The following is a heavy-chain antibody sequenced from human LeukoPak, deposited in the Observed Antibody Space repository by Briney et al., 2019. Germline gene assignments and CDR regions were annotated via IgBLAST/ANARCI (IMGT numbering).Heavy chain of an antibody. D-gene: IGHD2-2*01. J-gene: IGHJ5*02. CDR1: GGTFSSYA. Sequence: SVKVSCKASGGTFSSYAISWVRQAPGQGLEWMGGNVPIFGTANYAQKFQGRVTITADESTSTAYMELSSLRSEDTAVYYCARPNTIGYCSSTSCYAWWFDPWGQGALVTVSS. V-gene: IGHV1-69*13. CDR2: NVPIFGTA. CDR3: ARPNTIGYCSSTSCYAWWFDP.